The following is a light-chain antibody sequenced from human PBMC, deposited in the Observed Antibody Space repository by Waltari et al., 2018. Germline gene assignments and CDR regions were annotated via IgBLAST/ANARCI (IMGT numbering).Light chain of an antibody. CDR2: KAN. CDR1: SGSLSTTSY. Sequence: QTVVTQEPSLSVSPGGTVTPTCALSSGSLSTTSYATWYQQPPGQAPRTIVYKANARSSGVPDRFSGSILGNTAALTITGAQADDESDYYCALYMGSGIWVFGGGTRLTVL. V-gene: IGLV8-61*01. J-gene: IGLJ3*02. CDR3: ALYMGSGIWV.